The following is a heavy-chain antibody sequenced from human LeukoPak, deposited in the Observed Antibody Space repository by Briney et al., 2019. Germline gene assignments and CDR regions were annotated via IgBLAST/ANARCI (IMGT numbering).Heavy chain of an antibody. Sequence: SETLSLTCTVSGVSITSGNYYWNWIRQPAGKGLEWIGHFYPTGTNYNPSLKSRVTISADTSKNQVSLQVTSVTAADTAVYYCASSNWLRDANFDSWGQGTLVTVSS. V-gene: IGHV4-61*09. CDR3: ASSNWLRDANFDS. CDR2: FYPTGT. CDR1: GVSITSGNYY. J-gene: IGHJ4*02. D-gene: IGHD6-13*01.